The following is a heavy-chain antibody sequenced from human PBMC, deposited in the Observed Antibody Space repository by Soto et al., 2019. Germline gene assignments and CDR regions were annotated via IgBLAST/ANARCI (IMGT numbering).Heavy chain of an antibody. CDR3: ARDPFVVVPAASYYYYYGMDV. J-gene: IGHJ6*02. D-gene: IGHD2-2*01. CDR2: IYHSGST. Sequence: SETLSLTCAVSGGSISSSNWWSWVRQPPGKGLEWIGEIYHSGSTNYNPSLKSRVTISVDKSKNQFSLKLSSVTAADTAVYYCARDPFVVVPAASYYYYYGMDVWGQGTTVTVSS. CDR1: GGSISSSNW. V-gene: IGHV4-4*02.